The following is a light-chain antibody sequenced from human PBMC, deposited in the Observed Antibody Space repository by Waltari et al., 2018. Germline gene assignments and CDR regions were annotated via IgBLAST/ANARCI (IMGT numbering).Light chain of an antibody. CDR2: EVS. J-gene: IGLJ2*01. V-gene: IGLV2-8*01. CDR3: SSYAASSDVL. CDR1: SSDVGGYNY. Sequence: QSALTPPPSASGSPGQSVTISCNGTSSDVGGYNYVSWYQQHPGKAPKLMIYEVSKRPSGVPDRFSGSKSGNTASLTVSGLQAEDEADYYCSSYAASSDVLFGGGTKLTVL.